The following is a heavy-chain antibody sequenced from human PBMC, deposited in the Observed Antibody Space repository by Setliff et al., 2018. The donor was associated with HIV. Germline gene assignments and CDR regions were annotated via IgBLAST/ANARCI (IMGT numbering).Heavy chain of an antibody. Sequence: PGGSLRLSCAASGFTFRSYEMNWVRQAPGKGLEWVSYISRSGSTIHYADSVKGRFTISRDNAKNALYLQMNSLRAEDTARYYCARDPLYDSSGYTRAHWGQGTLVTVSS. V-gene: IGHV3-48*03. CDR3: ARDPLYDSSGYTRAH. D-gene: IGHD3-22*01. CDR2: ISRSGSTI. J-gene: IGHJ4*02. CDR1: GFTFRSYE.